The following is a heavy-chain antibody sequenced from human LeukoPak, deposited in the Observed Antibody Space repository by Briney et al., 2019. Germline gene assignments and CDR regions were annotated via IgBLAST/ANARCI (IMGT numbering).Heavy chain of an antibody. CDR3: ARHEATTVTTDY. CDR2: ISSSGSTI. V-gene: IGHV3-11*04. D-gene: IGHD4-17*01. J-gene: IGHJ4*02. Sequence: GGSLRLSCAASGFIFSDYYMSWIRQAPGKGLEWVSYISSSGSTIYYADSVKGRFTISRDNAKNSLYLQMNSLRAEDTAVYYCARHEATTVTTDYWGQGTLATVSS. CDR1: GFIFSDYY.